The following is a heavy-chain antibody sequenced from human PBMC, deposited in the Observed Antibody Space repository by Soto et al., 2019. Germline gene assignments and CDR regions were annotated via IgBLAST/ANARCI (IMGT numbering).Heavy chain of an antibody. J-gene: IGHJ6*02. Sequence: VKVSCKAPGGTFSTYAISWVRQAPGQGLEWMGGVIPIFGTPKYAQKFQGRVTITADESTSTGYMELRSLRSEDTAVYYCARSQGGSSSLDIYYYYYYGMDVWGQGTTVTVSS. CDR2: VIPIFGTP. D-gene: IGHD2-15*01. V-gene: IGHV1-69*13. CDR1: GGTFSTYA. CDR3: ARSQGGSSSLDIYYYYYYGMDV.